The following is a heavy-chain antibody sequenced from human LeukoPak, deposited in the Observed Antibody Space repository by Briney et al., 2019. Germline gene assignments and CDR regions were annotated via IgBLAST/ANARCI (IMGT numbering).Heavy chain of an antibody. CDR2: ITTDGSST. J-gene: IGHJ4*02. CDR3: AIATWDY. CDR1: GFTFSSYW. Sequence: GGSLRLSCAASGFTFSSYWMHWVRQAPGKGLVWVSRITTDGSSTAYADSVKGRFTISRDNAKNTLYLQMNSLRAEDTAVYYCAIATWDYWGQGTLVTVSS. V-gene: IGHV3-74*01.